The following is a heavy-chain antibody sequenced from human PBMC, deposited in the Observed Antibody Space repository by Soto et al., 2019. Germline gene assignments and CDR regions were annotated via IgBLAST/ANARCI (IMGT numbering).Heavy chain of an antibody. J-gene: IGHJ4*02. V-gene: IGHV4-38-2*01. CDR1: GSSISSGYY. Sequence: SETLSLTCAVSGSSISSGYYWGWIRQPPGKGLEWIGSIYHSGSTYYNPSLKSRVTLSVDTSKNQFSLKLSSVTAADTDVYYCARGHYGSGSPFFDYWGQGTLVTVSS. CDR2: IYHSGST. D-gene: IGHD3-10*01. CDR3: ARGHYGSGSPFFDY.